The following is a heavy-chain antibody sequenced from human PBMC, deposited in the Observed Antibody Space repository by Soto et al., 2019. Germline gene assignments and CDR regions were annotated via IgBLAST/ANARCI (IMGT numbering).Heavy chain of an antibody. Sequence: QVQLVQSGAEVKKPGASVKVSCKASGYTFTSYGISWVRQAPGQGLEWMGWISAYNGNTNYAQKLQGRVTMTTDTSTSTAYMELRSLRSDDTAVYYCARQHTYQTIFGVVIGAFDIWGQGTMVTVSS. V-gene: IGHV1-18*01. J-gene: IGHJ3*02. CDR3: ARQHTYQTIFGVVIGAFDI. CDR1: GYTFTSYG. CDR2: ISAYNGNT. D-gene: IGHD3-3*01.